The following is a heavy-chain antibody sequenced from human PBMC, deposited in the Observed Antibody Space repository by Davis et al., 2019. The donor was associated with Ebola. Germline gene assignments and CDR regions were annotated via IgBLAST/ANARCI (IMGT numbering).Heavy chain of an antibody. Sequence: ESLKISCAASGFTFTTYSMNWVRQAPGKGLEWVSSISSDSDYIYYADSAKGRFTISRDNAKNSLYLQMNSLRAEDTAVYYCARDPEWWSPVGGGFDYWGQGTLVTVSS. V-gene: IGHV3-21*01. D-gene: IGHD2-15*01. CDR3: ARDPEWWSPVGGGFDY. CDR1: GFTFTTYS. CDR2: ISSDSDYI. J-gene: IGHJ4*02.